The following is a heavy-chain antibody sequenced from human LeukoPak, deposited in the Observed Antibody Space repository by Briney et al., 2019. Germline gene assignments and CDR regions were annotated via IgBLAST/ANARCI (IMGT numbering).Heavy chain of an antibody. V-gene: IGHV1-2*02. J-gene: IGHJ4*02. CDR2: INPNSGGT. Sequence: ASVKLSCKASGYTFTGYYMHWVRQAPGQGLEWMGWINPNSGGTNYAQKFQGRVTMTGDTSISTAYMELSRLRSDDTAVYYCARDLSLAVPVQGYWGQGTLVTVSS. CDR1: GYTFTGYY. CDR3: ARDLSLAVPVQGY. D-gene: IGHD6-19*01.